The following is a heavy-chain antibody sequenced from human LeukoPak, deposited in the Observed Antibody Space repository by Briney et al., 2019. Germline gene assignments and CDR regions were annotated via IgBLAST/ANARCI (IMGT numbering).Heavy chain of an antibody. CDR2: IYPGDSDT. V-gene: IGHV5-51*01. D-gene: IGHD1-20*01. Sequence: GESLKISCKGSGFSFTSYWIGWVRQMPGKGLEWMGIIYPGDSDTRYSPSFQCQVTISADKSITTAYLPWSSLKASATATSYCARLPRDSNWSFDYWGQGTLVTVSS. CDR1: GFSFTSYW. J-gene: IGHJ4*02. CDR3: ARLPRDSNWSFDY.